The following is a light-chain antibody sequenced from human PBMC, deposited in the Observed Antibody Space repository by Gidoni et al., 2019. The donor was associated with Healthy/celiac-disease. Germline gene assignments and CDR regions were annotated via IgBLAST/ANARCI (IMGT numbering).Light chain of an antibody. CDR3: SSYTSSILYV. Sequence: QSARTQPASVSGSPGHSITISCTGTSSDVAGYNYVSWYQKHPGKAPKLMIYDVSNRPSGVSNRFSGSKSGNTASLTISGLQAEDEADYYCSSYTSSILYVFGTGTKVTVL. CDR2: DVS. V-gene: IGLV2-14*03. CDR1: SSDVAGYNY. J-gene: IGLJ1*01.